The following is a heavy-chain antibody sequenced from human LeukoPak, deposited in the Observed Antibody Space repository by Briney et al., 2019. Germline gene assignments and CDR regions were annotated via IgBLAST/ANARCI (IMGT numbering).Heavy chain of an antibody. Sequence: SETLSLTCTVSGGSISYYYWSWIRQSPGKGLEWIGYIYYSGTTNYNPSLKSRVTISVDTSKNQFSLQLRSVTAADTAVYYCAREDTQTTVPEGMDVWGQGTTVTVSS. J-gene: IGHJ6*02. CDR1: GGSISYYY. V-gene: IGHV4-59*01. D-gene: IGHD4-17*01. CDR2: IYYSGTT. CDR3: AREDTQTTVPEGMDV.